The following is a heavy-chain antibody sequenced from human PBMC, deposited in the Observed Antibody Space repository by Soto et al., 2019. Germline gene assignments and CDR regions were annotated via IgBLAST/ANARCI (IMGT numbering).Heavy chain of an antibody. D-gene: IGHD3-22*01. Sequence: SETLSLTCTVSGGSISSYYWSWIRQPPGKGLEWIGYIYYSGSTNYNPSLKSRVTISVDTSKNTLYLQMSSLRPEDTAVYYCARVYNSAYYYNGVNYWGQGTLVTVSS. V-gene: IGHV4-59*12. CDR1: GGSISSYY. J-gene: IGHJ4*02. CDR3: ARVYNSAYYYNGVNY. CDR2: IYYSGST.